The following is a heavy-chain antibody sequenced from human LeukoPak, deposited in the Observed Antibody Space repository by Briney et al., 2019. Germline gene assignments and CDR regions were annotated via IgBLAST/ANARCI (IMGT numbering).Heavy chain of an antibody. CDR2: IYYSGSS. V-gene: IGHV4-39*01. D-gene: IGHD6-19*01. CDR1: GVSISSSSYY. CDR3: ARTSRVAGTSHFDY. J-gene: IGHJ4*02. Sequence: KPSETLSLTCTVSGVSISSSSYYWGWIRQPPGQGLEWIGSIYYSGSSYYNPSLKSRVTISVDTSKNQFSLKLSSVTAADTAVYYCARTSRVAGTSHFDYWGQGTLVTVSS.